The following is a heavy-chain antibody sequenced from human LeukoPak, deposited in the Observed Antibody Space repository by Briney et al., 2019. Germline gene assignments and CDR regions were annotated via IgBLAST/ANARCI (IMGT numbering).Heavy chain of an antibody. CDR2: ISYDGSNK. J-gene: IGHJ4*02. D-gene: IGHD6-6*01. CDR3: ARDGPYSSSSSLGY. CDR1: GFTFSSYA. V-gene: IGHV3-30*04. Sequence: GGSLRLPCAASGFTFSSYAMHWVRQAPGKGLEWVAVISYDGSNKYYADSVKGRFTISRVNSKNTLYLQMNSLRAEDTAAYYCARDGPYSSSSSLGYWGQGTLVTVSS.